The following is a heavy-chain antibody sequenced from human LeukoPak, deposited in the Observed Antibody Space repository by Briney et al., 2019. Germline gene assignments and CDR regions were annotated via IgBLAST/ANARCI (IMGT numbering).Heavy chain of an antibody. D-gene: IGHD1-26*01. V-gene: IGHV3-53*01. CDR2: IYSGGST. CDR1: GFTFSSYW. Sequence: GGSLRLSCAASGFTFSSYWMTWVRQAPGKGLEWVSIIYSGGSTSYADSVKGRFTISRDNSKNTLYLQMNSLRAEDTAVYYCARDVVGATYFDWGQGALVTVSS. J-gene: IGHJ4*02. CDR3: ARDVVGATYFD.